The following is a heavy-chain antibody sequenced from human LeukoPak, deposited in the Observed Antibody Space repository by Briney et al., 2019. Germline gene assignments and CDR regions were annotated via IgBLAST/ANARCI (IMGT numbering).Heavy chain of an antibody. V-gene: IGHV1-18*01. CDR1: GYTFTSYG. CDR3: ARSPYYYDSSRPGFDY. D-gene: IGHD3-22*01. CDR2: ISAYNGNT. Sequence: GASVKVSCXASGYTFTSYGISWVRQAPGQGLEWMAWISAYNGNTNYAQKLQGRVTMTTDTSTSTAYMELRSLRSDDTAVYYCARSPYYYDSSRPGFDYWGQGTLVTVSS. J-gene: IGHJ4*02.